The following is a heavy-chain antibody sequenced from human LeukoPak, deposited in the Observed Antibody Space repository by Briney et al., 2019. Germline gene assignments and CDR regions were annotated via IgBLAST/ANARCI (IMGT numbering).Heavy chain of an antibody. CDR3: ARGSRVYDSSGYYFDY. J-gene: IGHJ4*02. CDR1: GFTFSSYA. Sequence: GGSLRLSCAASGFTFSSYAMSWVRQAPGKGLEWVSSISSSSSYINYADSVRGRFTISRDNAKNSLYLQMNSLRAEDTAVYYCARGSRVYDSSGYYFDYWGQGTLVTVSS. CDR2: ISSSSSYI. D-gene: IGHD3-22*01. V-gene: IGHV3-21*01.